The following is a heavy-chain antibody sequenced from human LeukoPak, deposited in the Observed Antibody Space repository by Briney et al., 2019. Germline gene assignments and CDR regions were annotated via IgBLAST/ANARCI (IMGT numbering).Heavy chain of an antibody. CDR2: IIPIFGTA. CDR1: GCTFSSYA. J-gene: IGHJ3*02. D-gene: IGHD2-21*01. CDR3: VWPNDAFDI. Sequence: ASVKVSCKSSGCTFSSYAIGWVRQAPGQGLEWMGGIIPIFGTANYAQKFQGRVTITTDESTSTAYMELSSLRSEDTAVYYCVWPNDAFDIWGQGTMVTVSS. V-gene: IGHV1-69*05.